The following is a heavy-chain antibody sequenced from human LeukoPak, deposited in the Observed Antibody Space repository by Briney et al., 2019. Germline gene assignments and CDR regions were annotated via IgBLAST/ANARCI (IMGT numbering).Heavy chain of an antibody. Sequence: ASVKVSCKASGGTFSSYAISWVRQAPGQGLEWMGGIIPIFGTANYAQKFQGRVTITTDESTSTAYMELSSLRSEDTAVYYCARLGCSSTSCYTGGWFDPWGQGTLVTVSS. CDR1: GGTFSSYA. CDR2: IIPIFGTA. J-gene: IGHJ5*02. CDR3: ARLGCSSTSCYTGGWFDP. D-gene: IGHD2-2*02. V-gene: IGHV1-69*05.